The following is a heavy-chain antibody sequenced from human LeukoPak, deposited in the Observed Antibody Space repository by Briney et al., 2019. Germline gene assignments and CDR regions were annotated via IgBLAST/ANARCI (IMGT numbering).Heavy chain of an antibody. J-gene: IGHJ4*02. CDR1: GFTFSNYG. CDR3: AKDIDYGGAN. CDR2: ISYDGNNK. Sequence: GGSLRLSRAAPGFTFSNYGMHWVRQAPGKGLEWVALISYDGNNKYYSDSMKGRFTISRDNSKNTLYLQMNSLRAEDTAVYYCAKDIDYGGANWGQGTLVIVSS. V-gene: IGHV3-30*18. D-gene: IGHD4-23*01.